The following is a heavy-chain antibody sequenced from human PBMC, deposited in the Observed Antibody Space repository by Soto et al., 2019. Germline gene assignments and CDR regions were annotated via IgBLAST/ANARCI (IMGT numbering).Heavy chain of an antibody. CDR2: IKSKADGGTT. CDR3: TTYDYIWGSDRIRWAY. J-gene: IGHJ4*02. Sequence: EVQLVESGGDLVKPGGSLRLSCAASGAAFTNAWMSWVRQAPGKGLEWVGRIKSKADGGTTDYAAPVQGRFTISRDDSKNTLYLQMNSLKTEDTAMYYCTTYDYIWGSDRIRWAYWGQGTLVTVSS. V-gene: IGHV3-15*01. D-gene: IGHD3-16*02. CDR1: GAAFTNAW.